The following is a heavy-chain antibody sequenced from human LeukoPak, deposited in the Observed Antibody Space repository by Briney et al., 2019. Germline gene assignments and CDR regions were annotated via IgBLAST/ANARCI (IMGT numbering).Heavy chain of an antibody. D-gene: IGHD3-3*01. CDR3: ARGIVLRFLEWLPPDAFDI. CDR2: IIPILGIA. Sequence: SVKVSFKASGGTFSSYAISWVRQAPGQGLEWMGRIIPILGIANYAQKFQGRVTITADKSTSTAYMELSSLRSEDTAVYYCARGIVLRFLEWLPPDAFDIWGQGTMVTVSS. CDR1: GGTFSSYA. J-gene: IGHJ3*02. V-gene: IGHV1-69*04.